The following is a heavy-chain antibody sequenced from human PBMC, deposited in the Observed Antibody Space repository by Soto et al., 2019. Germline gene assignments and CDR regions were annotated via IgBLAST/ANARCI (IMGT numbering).Heavy chain of an antibody. V-gene: IGHV4-59*01. D-gene: IGHD6-13*01. Sequence: SETLSLTCTFSACSISVYYWNWIRQPPGKGLEWIGYISYTGSTNYNPSLESRVIISVDTSNNQFSLNLTSVTAADTAVYYCARGTPPAAYYYFYGMEVWGQGTTVTVSS. CDR2: ISYTGST. CDR3: ARGTPPAAYYYFYGMEV. CDR1: ACSISVYY. J-gene: IGHJ6*02.